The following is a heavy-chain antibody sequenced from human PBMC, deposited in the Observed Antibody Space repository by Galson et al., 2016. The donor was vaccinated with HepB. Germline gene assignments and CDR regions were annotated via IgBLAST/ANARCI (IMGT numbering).Heavy chain of an antibody. V-gene: IGHV5-51*01. CDR2: IFPADSDT. Sequence: QSGAEVKKPGESLKISCKISGYRFTTYWIGWVRQMPGKGLEWMGIIFPADSDTRYSPSFRGQVTFSADKSISTAYLHWSSLKASDTAMYYCARQNGSLDYWGQGTLVTVSS. J-gene: IGHJ4*02. CDR3: ARQNGSLDY. D-gene: IGHD1-26*01. CDR1: GYRFTTYW.